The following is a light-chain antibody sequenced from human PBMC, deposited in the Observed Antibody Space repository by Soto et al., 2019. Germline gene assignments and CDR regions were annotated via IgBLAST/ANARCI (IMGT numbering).Light chain of an antibody. V-gene: IGKV3-20*01. Sequence: EIVLTQSPGTLSLSPGERATLSYRASQSVAKNYLAWYQQEAGQAPRLLIYDASSRATGIPDRFSGSGSGTDFTLTISRLEPEDFAVYYCHQYASSPQTFGQGTKVEIK. CDR1: QSVAKNY. J-gene: IGKJ1*01. CDR3: HQYASSPQT. CDR2: DAS.